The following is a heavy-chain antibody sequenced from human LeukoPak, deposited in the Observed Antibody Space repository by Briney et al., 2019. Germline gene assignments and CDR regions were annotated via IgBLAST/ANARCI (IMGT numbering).Heavy chain of an antibody. D-gene: IGHD1-7*01. Sequence: GGSLRLSCAASGFTFNYAWMSWVRQVPGKRLEWVGQIVSEIDGGTTDYAAPVKGRFTISRDDSKSTLYLQMNSLKIEDTAVCYCTTDEDWNYARKDVWGQGATVIVSS. CDR3: TTDEDWNYARKDV. J-gene: IGHJ6*02. V-gene: IGHV3-15*04. CDR2: IVSEIDGGTT. CDR1: GFTFNYAW.